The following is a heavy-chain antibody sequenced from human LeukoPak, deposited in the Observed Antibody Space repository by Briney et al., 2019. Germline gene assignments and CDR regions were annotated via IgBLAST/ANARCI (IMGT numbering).Heavy chain of an antibody. CDR1: GYIFTSYG. CDR3: ARDSSGWFDPNYFDY. CDR2: ISAYNGNT. Sequence: ASVKVSCKASGYIFTSYGISWVRQAPGQGLEWMGWISAYNGNTNYAQKLQGRVTMTTDTSTSTAYMELRSLRSDDTAVYYCARDSSGWFDPNYFDYWGQGTLVTVSS. V-gene: IGHV1-18*01. J-gene: IGHJ4*02. D-gene: IGHD6-19*01.